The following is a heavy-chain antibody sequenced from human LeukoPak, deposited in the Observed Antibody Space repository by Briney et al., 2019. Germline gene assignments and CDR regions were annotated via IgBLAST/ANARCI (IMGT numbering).Heavy chain of an antibody. J-gene: IGHJ4*02. CDR3: ARGDTAMVTGYFDY. CDR2: ISWNSGSI. CDR1: GFTFDDYA. Sequence: GRSLRLSCAASGFTFDDYAMHWVRQAPGKGLEWVSGISWNSGSIGYADSVKGRFTISRDNARNSLYLQMNSLRAEDMALYYCARGDTAMVTGYFDYWGQGTLVTVSS. V-gene: IGHV3-9*03. D-gene: IGHD5-18*01.